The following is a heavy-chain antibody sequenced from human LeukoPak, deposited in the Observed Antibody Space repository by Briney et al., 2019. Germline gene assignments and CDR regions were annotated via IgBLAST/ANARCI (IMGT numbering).Heavy chain of an antibody. D-gene: IGHD3-10*01. CDR3: ARSSMVRGVLFDY. J-gene: IGHJ4*02. CDR2: IYYSGST. Sequence: KPSETLSLTCTVSGGSISSYYWSWIRQPPGKGLGWIGYIYYSGSTNYNPSLKSRVTISVDTSKNQFSLKLSSVTAADTAVYYCARSSMVRGVLFDYWGQGTLVTVSS. V-gene: IGHV4-59*12. CDR1: GGSISSYY.